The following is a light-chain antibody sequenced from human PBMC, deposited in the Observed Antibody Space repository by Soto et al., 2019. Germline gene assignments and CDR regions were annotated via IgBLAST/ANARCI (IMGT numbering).Light chain of an antibody. V-gene: IGLV2-14*01. J-gene: IGLJ2*01. CDR3: SSYTSRSTPV. CDR1: SSDVGTYKY. Sequence: QSVLTQPASVSGSPGQLITISCTGTSSDVGTYKYVSWYQQLPGKAPKLMIYEVSNRPSGVSNRFSGSKSGNTASLTISELQAEDEADYYCSSYTSRSTPVFGGGTKLTVL. CDR2: EVS.